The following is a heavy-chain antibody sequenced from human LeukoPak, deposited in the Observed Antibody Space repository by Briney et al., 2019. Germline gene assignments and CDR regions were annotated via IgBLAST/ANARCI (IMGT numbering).Heavy chain of an antibody. CDR1: GGSISSGGYY. V-gene: IGHV4-30-2*01. Sequence: SQTLSLTCTVSGGSISSGGYYWSWIRQPPGKGLEWIGYIYHSGSTYYNPSLKSRVTISVDRSKNQFSLKLSSVTAADTAVYYCATPSGKVGATGLDYWGQGTLVTVSS. D-gene: IGHD1-26*01. CDR2: IYHSGST. J-gene: IGHJ4*02. CDR3: ATPSGKVGATGLDY.